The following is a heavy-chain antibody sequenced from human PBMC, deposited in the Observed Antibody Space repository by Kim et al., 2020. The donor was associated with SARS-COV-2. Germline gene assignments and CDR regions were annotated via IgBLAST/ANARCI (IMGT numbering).Heavy chain of an antibody. J-gene: IGHJ3*02. Sequence: SETLSLTCTVSGGSISSGGYYWSWIRQHPGKGLEWIGYIYYSGSTYYNPSLKSRVTISVDTSKNQFSLKLSSVTAADTAGYYCARATTDIVATIIAFNIWGQGTMVTDSS. D-gene: IGHD5-12*01. V-gene: IGHV4-31*03. CDR2: IYYSGST. CDR3: ARATTDIVATIIAFNI. CDR1: GGSISSGGYY.